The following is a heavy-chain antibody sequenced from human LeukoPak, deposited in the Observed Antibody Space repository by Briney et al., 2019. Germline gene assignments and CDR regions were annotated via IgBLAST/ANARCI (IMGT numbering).Heavy chain of an antibody. J-gene: IGHJ3*02. V-gene: IGHV1-69*01. CDR2: IIPIFGTA. CDR1: GGTFSSYA. Sequence: SVKVSCKASGGTFSSYAISWVRQAPGQGLEWMGGIIPIFGTANYAQKFQGRVAITADESTSTAYMELSSLRSEDTAVYYCAYSLRMARGAFDIWGQGTMVTVSS. CDR3: AYSLRMARGAFDI. D-gene: IGHD2-21*01.